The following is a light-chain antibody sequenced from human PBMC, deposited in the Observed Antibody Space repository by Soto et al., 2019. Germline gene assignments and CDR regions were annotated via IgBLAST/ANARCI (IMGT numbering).Light chain of an antibody. Sequence: EIVMTQSPATLSMSPGERVTLSCRASQSVSSSLAWNQQKPGQAPRLLIYGASTRATGVPDRFSGSGSGTEFTLTISSLQSEDVAVYYCQQYNKWPWTFGQGTKVEIK. CDR1: QSVSSS. J-gene: IGKJ1*01. CDR2: GAS. CDR3: QQYNKWPWT. V-gene: IGKV3-15*01.